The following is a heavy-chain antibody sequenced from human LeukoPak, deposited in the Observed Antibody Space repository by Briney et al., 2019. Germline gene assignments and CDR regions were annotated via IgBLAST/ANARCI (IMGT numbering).Heavy chain of an antibody. J-gene: IGHJ6*02. CDR1: GYTFTSYD. CDR2: MNPNSGNT. V-gene: IGHV1-8*01. Sequence: GASVKVSCKASGYTFTSYDINWVRQATGQGLEWMGWMNPNSGNTGYAQKFQGRVTMTRNTSISTAYMELSSLRSEDTAVYYCARLGSSYGSDYYYGMDVWGQGTTVTVSS. D-gene: IGHD3-10*01. CDR3: ARLGSSYGSDYYYGMDV.